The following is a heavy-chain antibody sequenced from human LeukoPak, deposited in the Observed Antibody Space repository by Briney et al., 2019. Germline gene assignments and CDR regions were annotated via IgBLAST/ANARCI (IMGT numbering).Heavy chain of an antibody. J-gene: IGHJ4*02. CDR1: GVTVSGDF. CDR2: ISSDAIT. V-gene: IGHV3-53*01. CDR3: ARGRGGD. D-gene: IGHD2-15*01. Sequence: PGGSLRLSCAASGVTVSGDFMGWVRQAPGKGLEWVSLISSDAITYYADSVKGRFTISRDNSKYTLYLQMNSLRAEDTAFYYCARGRGGDWGQGALVTVSS.